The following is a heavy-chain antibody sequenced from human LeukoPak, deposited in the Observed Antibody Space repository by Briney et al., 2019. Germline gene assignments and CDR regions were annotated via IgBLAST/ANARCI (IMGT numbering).Heavy chain of an antibody. CDR3: ARVMITFGGAIDY. J-gene: IGHJ4*02. D-gene: IGHD3-16*01. CDR2: IYYSGST. CDR1: GGSISSGDYY. Sequence: SQTLSLTCTVSGGSISSGDYYWSWIRQPPGKGLEWIGYIYYSGSTYYNPSLKSRVTISVDTSKNQFSLKLSSVTAADTAVYYCARVMITFGGAIDYWGQGTLVTVYS. V-gene: IGHV4-30-4*01.